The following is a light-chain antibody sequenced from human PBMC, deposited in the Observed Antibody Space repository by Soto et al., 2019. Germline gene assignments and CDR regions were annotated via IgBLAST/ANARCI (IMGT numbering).Light chain of an antibody. CDR3: QQYGGSRWT. CDR1: QTVTSSY. J-gene: IGKJ1*01. CDR2: ATS. Sequence: EIVLTQSPGTLSFSPGERATLPCQASQTVTSSYFAWYQQRPGQAPRLLIYATSSRATGIPDRFSGSGSGTDFTLTISSLDPEDFAVYYCQQYGGSRWTFGQGTKVDIK. V-gene: IGKV3-20*01.